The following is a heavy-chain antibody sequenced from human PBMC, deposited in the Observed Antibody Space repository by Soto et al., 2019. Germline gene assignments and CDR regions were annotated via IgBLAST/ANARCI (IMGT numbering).Heavy chain of an antibody. CDR1: GFTFSNYA. J-gene: IGHJ6*02. D-gene: IGHD3-3*01. CDR2: ISGSGGST. Sequence: EVQLLESGGGLVQPGGSLRLSCAASGFTFSNYAMSWVRQAPGKGLEWVSTISGSGGSTYYADSVKGRFTISRDNSKNTLYLQMNSLRAEDTAVYYCAKRVNDFWSGYYGHYGMDVWGQGTTVTVSS. CDR3: AKRVNDFWSGYYGHYGMDV. V-gene: IGHV3-23*01.